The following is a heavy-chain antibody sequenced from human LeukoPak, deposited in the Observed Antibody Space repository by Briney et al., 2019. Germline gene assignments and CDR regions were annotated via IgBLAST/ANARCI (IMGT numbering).Heavy chain of an antibody. Sequence: SETLSLTCAVYGGSFSGYYWSWIRQPPGKGLEWIGEINHSGSTNYNPSLKSRVTISVDTSKNQFSLKLSSVNAADTAVYYCARRIGXQYLGGFDPWGQGTLXTVSS. CDR2: INHSGST. D-gene: IGHD2/OR15-2a*01. V-gene: IGHV4-34*01. CDR3: ARRIGXQYLGGFDP. CDR1: GGSFSGYY. J-gene: IGHJ5*02.